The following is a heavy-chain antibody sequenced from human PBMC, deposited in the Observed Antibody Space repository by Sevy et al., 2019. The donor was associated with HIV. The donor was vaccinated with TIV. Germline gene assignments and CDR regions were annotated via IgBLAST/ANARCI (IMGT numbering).Heavy chain of an antibody. J-gene: IGHJ4*02. D-gene: IGHD2-15*01. Sequence: ATVKVSCKVSGYTFITYRITWVRQAPGQGLEWMGWISPHNGDTNYPQKLQGRVTMITDTSANTAYMEVRGLRYDDTAVYYCARAYFGGGRCYSLAYWGQGTLVTVSS. CDR1: GYTFITYR. V-gene: IGHV1-18*01. CDR2: ISPHNGDT. CDR3: ARAYFGGGRCYSLAY.